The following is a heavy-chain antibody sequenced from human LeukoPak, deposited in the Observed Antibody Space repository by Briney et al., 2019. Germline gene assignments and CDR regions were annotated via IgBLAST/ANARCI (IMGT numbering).Heavy chain of an antibody. J-gene: IGHJ5*02. CDR3: ARDLTAQNWFDP. CDR2: IYKSEST. V-gene: IGHV4-59*12. CDR1: GVSISTSY. Sequence: SQTLSLTCTFSGVSISTSYWSWVRHSPRHGLEWIGYIYKSESTNYNLSLKSRVTISVDTSKNQFSLKLSSVTAADTAVYYCARDLTAQNWFDPWGQGTLVTVSS.